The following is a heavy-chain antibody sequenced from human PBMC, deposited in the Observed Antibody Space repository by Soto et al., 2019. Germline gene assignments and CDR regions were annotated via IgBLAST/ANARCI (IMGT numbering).Heavy chain of an antibody. D-gene: IGHD2-2*01. Sequence: QVQLQQWGAGLLKPSETLSLTCAVYGGSFSGYYWSWIRQPPGKGLEWIGEINHSGSTNYNPSLKSRITISVDTSKTQFSLQLSSVTAADTAVYYCSRTPRDIVVVPAASKGSWFDPWGQGTLVTVSS. CDR1: GGSFSGYY. CDR2: INHSGST. V-gene: IGHV4-34*01. J-gene: IGHJ5*02. CDR3: SRTPRDIVVVPAASKGSWFDP.